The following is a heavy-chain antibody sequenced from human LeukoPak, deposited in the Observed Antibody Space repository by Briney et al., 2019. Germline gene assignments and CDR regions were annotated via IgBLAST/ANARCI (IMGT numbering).Heavy chain of an antibody. CDR1: GGSISSGGYY. CDR3: ARETYLSSGHRIFDV. J-gene: IGHJ3*01. D-gene: IGHD6-19*01. CDR2: MFCSGST. V-gene: IGHV4-31*03. Sequence: PSETLSLTCTVSGGSISSGGYYWSWVRQHPEKGLDWIGYMFCSGSTYYNPSLQSRVTISVDSSNRKFSLNLTSVTAADTAVYYCARETYLSSGHRIFDVWGQGTLVTVS.